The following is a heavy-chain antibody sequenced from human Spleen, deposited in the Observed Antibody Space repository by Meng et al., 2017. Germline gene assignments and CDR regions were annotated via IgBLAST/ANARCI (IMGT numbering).Heavy chain of an antibody. CDR3: ARGVPVGGSGSYYPAYFQH. V-gene: IGHV1-46*01. J-gene: IGHJ1*01. CDR1: GYTFTSYY. CDR2: INPSGGST. D-gene: IGHD3-10*01. Sequence: ASVKVSCKASGYTFTSYYMHWVRQAPGQGLEWMGIINPSGGSTSYAQKFQGRVTMTRDTSTSTVYMELSSLRSEDTAVYYCARGVPVGGSGSYYPAYFQHWGQGTLVTVSS.